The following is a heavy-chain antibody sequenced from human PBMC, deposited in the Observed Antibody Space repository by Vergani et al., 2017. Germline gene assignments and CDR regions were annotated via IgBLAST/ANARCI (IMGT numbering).Heavy chain of an antibody. Sequence: QVQLVQSGAELKKPGASVRVSCKASGFIFTDYYIHWMRQAPGQGLEWIGLINPNGDATHYAQNFRGRVTLTRDTSSTTAYMDLASLTSDDTTIYYCARDHQGPTTLDYWGKGSLVTVSS. CDR1: GFIFTDYY. CDR3: ARDHQGPTTLDY. CDR2: INPNGDAT. J-gene: IGHJ4*02. V-gene: IGHV1-2*02. D-gene: IGHD1-26*01.